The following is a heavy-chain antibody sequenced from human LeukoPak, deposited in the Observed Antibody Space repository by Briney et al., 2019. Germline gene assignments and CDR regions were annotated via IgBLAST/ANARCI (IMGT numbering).Heavy chain of an antibody. CDR3: ASPRTSYRYTFDY. Sequence: PSETLSLTCAVSVASISNYYWSWIRQAPGKGLEWIGYISTSGSTNYNPSLKSRVSISLDTSNNRFSLNLNFVTAADTDVYFCASPRTSYRYTFDYWGPGALVTVSS. CDR1: VASISNYY. CDR2: ISTSGST. J-gene: IGHJ4*02. D-gene: IGHD5-18*01. V-gene: IGHV4-4*09.